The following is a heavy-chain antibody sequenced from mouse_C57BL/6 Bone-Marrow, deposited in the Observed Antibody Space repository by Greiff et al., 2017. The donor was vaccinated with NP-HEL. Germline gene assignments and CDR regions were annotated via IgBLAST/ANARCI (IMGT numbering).Heavy chain of an antibody. J-gene: IGHJ1*03. V-gene: IGHV1-7*01. CDR2: INPRSGNT. Sequence: QVQLQQSGAELAKPGASVKLSCKASGYTFTSYWMHWVKQRPEQGLEWIGYINPRSGNTKYNQKFKDKATSTADKSSNTAYMQLSSLTYEDSAVYYCARFYYWYFEVWGTGTTVTVSA. CDR3: ARFYYWYFEV. CDR1: GYTFTSYW.